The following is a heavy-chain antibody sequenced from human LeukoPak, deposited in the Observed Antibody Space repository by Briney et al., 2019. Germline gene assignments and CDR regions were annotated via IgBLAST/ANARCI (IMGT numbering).Heavy chain of an antibody. V-gene: IGHV3-33*01. CDR3: ARDCVRDGYNSDYFDY. CDR1: GLTFTTYG. J-gene: IGHJ4*02. CDR2: IWDDGSNE. Sequence: PGRCLRLSCAASGLTFTTYGMHWVRQAPGKGLEWVAVIWDDGSNEYYADSVKGRFTISRHNSKNTLYLQMNSLRVEDTAVYYCARDCVRDGYNSDYFDYWGQGTLVTVSS. D-gene: IGHD5-24*01.